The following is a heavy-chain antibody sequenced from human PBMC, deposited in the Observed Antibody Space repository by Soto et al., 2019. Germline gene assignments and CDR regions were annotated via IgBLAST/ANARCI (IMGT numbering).Heavy chain of an antibody. CDR3: ARGLYPTKINAFDI. D-gene: IGHD1-1*01. Sequence: SETLSLTCAVYGGSFSGYYWSWIRQPPGKGLEWIGEINHSGSTNYNPSLKSRVTISVDTSKNQFSLKLSSVTAADTAVYYVARGLYPTKINAFDIWGQGTTVIVSS. CDR2: INHSGST. V-gene: IGHV4-34*01. CDR1: GGSFSGYY. J-gene: IGHJ3*02.